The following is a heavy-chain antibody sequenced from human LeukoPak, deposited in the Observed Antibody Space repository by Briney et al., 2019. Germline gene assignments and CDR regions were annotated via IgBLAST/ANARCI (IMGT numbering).Heavy chain of an antibody. V-gene: IGHV4-59*01. J-gene: IGHJ5*02. CDR3: ARGKLYHGYTFDP. Sequence: SETLSLTCTVSGGSISSDYWSWIRQPPGKGLEWIGYIYYSGSTNYNPSLKSRVTISVDTSKNQFSLKLSSVTAADTAVYYCARGKLYHGYTFDPWGQGTLVTVSS. D-gene: IGHD5-24*01. CDR2: IYYSGST. CDR1: GGSISSDY.